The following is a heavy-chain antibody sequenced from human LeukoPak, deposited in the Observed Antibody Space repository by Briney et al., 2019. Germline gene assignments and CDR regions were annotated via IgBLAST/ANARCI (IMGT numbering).Heavy chain of an antibody. CDR3: ARGGWAYDYVWGSPYPFDY. V-gene: IGHV1-2*04. Sequence: ASVKVSCKASGYTFTGYYMHWVRQAPGQGLEWMGWINPNSGGTNYAQKFQGWVTMTRDTSISTAYMELSRLRSDDTAVYYCARGGWAYDYVWGSPYPFDYWGQGTLVTVSS. J-gene: IGHJ4*02. D-gene: IGHD3-16*01. CDR1: GYTFTGYY. CDR2: INPNSGGT.